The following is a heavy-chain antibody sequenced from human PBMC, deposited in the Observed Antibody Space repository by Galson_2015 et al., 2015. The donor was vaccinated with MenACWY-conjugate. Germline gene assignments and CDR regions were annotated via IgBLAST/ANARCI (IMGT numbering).Heavy chain of an antibody. CDR3: AKDAGISSHPADY. V-gene: IGHV3-30*02. D-gene: IGHD2/OR15-2a*01. CDR2: IRNDGGVK. Sequence: SLRLSCAASGFTFSNYAMTWVRQAPGKGLEWVAFIRNDGGVKYYVDSVKGRFTISRDNSKNTLYLQMNSLSPEDTAIYYCAKDAGISSHPADYWGQGTLVTVSS. J-gene: IGHJ4*02. CDR1: GFTFSNYA.